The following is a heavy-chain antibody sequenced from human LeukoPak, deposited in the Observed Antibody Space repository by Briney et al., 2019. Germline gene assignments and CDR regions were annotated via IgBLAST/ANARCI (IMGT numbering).Heavy chain of an antibody. Sequence: LPGGSLRLSCAASGFTVSINYMSWVRQAPGKGLEWVSVIYDGDSTYYADSVKGRFTISGDDSKNTLYLQMNSMRVEGTAIYYCARAPGVTAGMYVWGEGTTVTVSS. CDR1: GFTVSINY. CDR3: ARAPGVTAGMYV. J-gene: IGHJ6*04. V-gene: IGHV3-53*01. CDR2: IYDGDST. D-gene: IGHD2-21*02.